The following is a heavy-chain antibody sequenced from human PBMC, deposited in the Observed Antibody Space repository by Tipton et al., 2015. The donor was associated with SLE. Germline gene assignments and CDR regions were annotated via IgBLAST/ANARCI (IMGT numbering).Heavy chain of an antibody. CDR3: ARGQSAKVGDA. CDR1: GFTFSSYA. J-gene: IGHJ5*02. D-gene: IGHD4/OR15-4a*01. Sequence: SLRLSCVASGFTFSSYAMYWVRQAPGKGLEYVSAISSNGGSTYYANSVKGRFTISRDEAKNTVYLEMNTLRGDDTAVYYCARGQSAKVGDAWGQGTLVTVSS. CDR2: ISSNGGST. V-gene: IGHV3-64*01.